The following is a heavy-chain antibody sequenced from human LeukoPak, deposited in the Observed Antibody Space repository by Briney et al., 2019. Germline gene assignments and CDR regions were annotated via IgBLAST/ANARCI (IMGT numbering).Heavy chain of an antibody. CDR1: GGSISVYF. CDR2: IYYKGNT. J-gene: IGHJ4*02. D-gene: IGHD3-3*01. Sequence: SEALSLTCNVSGGSISVYFWSWIRQPPGKGLEWIGHIYYKGNTNYNSSLQSRVTISIDTSKTQFSLNLSSVTAADTGVYYCARDRGSGYFPGFDSWGQGTLVTVSS. V-gene: IGHV4-59*01. CDR3: ARDRGSGYFPGFDS.